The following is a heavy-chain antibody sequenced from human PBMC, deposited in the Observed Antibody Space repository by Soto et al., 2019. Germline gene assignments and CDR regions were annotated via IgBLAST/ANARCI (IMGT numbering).Heavy chain of an antibody. CDR1: GYSFTSYW. D-gene: IGHD3-9*01. CDR2: IYPGDSDT. Sequence: PGESLKISCKGSGYSFTSYWIGWVRQMPGKGLEWMGIIYPGDSDTRYGPSFQGQVTISADKSISTAYLQWSSLKASDTAMYYCARHTPYYDILTGFNDYWGQGTLVTVSS. J-gene: IGHJ4*02. V-gene: IGHV5-51*01. CDR3: ARHTPYYDILTGFNDY.